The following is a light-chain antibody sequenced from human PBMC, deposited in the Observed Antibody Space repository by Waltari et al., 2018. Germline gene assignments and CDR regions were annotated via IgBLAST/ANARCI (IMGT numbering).Light chain of an antibody. J-gene: IGLJ2*01. V-gene: IGLV2-14*01. CDR2: EVY. Sequence: QSALTQPASVSGSPGQSITISFTGTSSAIGGYNFVSWYQQHPGKVPKLIIYEVYNRPSGVSYRFSGSKSGNTASLTISGLQAEDEADYYCSSYTSSSTGIFGGGTKLTVL. CDR3: SSYTSSSTGI. CDR1: SSAIGGYNF.